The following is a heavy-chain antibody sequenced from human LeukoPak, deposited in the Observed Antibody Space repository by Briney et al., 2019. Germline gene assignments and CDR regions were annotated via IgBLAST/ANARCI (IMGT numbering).Heavy chain of an antibody. V-gene: IGHV3-7*03. CDR3: GRGLYGSGRRSLMAH. Sequence: GGSLRLSCATSGFPFHNYWMTWVRQAPGRGLEWLANIDQDETEKNYVDSVKGRFTISRDNAEKSLYPRMTSLRVEDTAIYYCGRGLYGSGRRSLMAHWGPGTLVSVSS. D-gene: IGHD3-10*01. CDR1: GFPFHNYW. J-gene: IGHJ4*02. CDR2: IDQDETEK.